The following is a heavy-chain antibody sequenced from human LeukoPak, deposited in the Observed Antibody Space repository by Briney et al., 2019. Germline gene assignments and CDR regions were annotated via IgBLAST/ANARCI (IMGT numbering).Heavy chain of an antibody. CDR2: IKQDGSEE. D-gene: IGHD3-3*01. CDR1: GFTFSSYW. Sequence: GGSLSLSCAASGFTFSSYWMSWVRQAPGKGLEWVANIKQDGSEEYYVDSVKGRFTISRDNAKNSLYLQMNSLRAEDTAVYYCARDGPYYDFWSGYYSYYFDYWGQGTLVTVSS. J-gene: IGHJ4*02. V-gene: IGHV3-7*01. CDR3: ARDGPYYDFWSGYYSYYFDY.